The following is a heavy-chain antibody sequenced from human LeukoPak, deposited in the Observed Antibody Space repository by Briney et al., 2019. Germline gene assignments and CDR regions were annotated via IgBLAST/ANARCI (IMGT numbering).Heavy chain of an antibody. D-gene: IGHD2-2*01. Sequence: GGSLRLSCAASGFTFSSYSMNWVRQAPGKGLEWVSSISSSSSYIYYADSVKGRFTISRDNAKNSLYLQMNSLRAEDTAAYYCARDWGGVRCSSTSCYLSWGQGTLVTVSS. CDR2: ISSSSSYI. J-gene: IGHJ4*02. CDR1: GFTFSSYS. CDR3: ARDWGGVRCSSTSCYLS. V-gene: IGHV3-21*01.